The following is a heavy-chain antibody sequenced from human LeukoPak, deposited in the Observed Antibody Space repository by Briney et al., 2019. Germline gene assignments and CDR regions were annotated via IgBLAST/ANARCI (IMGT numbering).Heavy chain of an antibody. CDR2: IYYSGST. V-gene: IGHV4-59*12. D-gene: IGHD4-17*01. CDR1: GGSISSYY. Sequence: SETLSLTCTVSGGSISSYYWSWIRQPPGKGLEWIGYIYYSGSTNYNPSLKSRVTISVKTSKNQFSLKLSSVTAADTAVYYCARSYGDYAVTPFDYWGQGTLVTVSS. J-gene: IGHJ4*02. CDR3: ARSYGDYAVTPFDY.